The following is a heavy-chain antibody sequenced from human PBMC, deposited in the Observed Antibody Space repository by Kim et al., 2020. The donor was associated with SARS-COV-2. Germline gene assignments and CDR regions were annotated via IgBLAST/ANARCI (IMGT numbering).Heavy chain of an antibody. CDR3: ARDFLPFYGAEYFQH. J-gene: IGHJ1*01. V-gene: IGHV1-69*01. D-gene: IGHD4-17*01. Sequence: QKCQGRVTITADESTSTAYMELSSLRSEDTAVYYCARDFLPFYGAEYFQHWGQGTLVTVSS.